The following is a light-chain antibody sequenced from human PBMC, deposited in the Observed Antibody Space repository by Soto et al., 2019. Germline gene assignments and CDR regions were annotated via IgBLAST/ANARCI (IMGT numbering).Light chain of an antibody. CDR2: GAS. V-gene: IGKV3-20*01. Sequence: EIVLTQSPGSLSLSPGERVTLSCRASQSVDSRFFAWYQQRPGQAPRLLIYGASRRATGIPDRFTGSGSGTDFTLTISGLEPEDFALYYCQQYDSSVTFGLGTKVEIK. CDR3: QQYDSSVT. J-gene: IGKJ1*01. CDR1: QSVDSRF.